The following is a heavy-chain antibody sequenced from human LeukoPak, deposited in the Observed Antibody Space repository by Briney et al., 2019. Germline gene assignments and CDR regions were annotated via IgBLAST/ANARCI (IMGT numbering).Heavy chain of an antibody. D-gene: IGHD4-17*01. J-gene: IGHJ2*01. CDR2: IYYNGDT. Sequence: SETLSLTCTVSGGSISTYYWSWIRQPPGKGLEWIGYIYYNGDTKYNPSLKSRVTISVDTSKDHFSLRLRSVTAADTAVYYCARVVNDYAIRYFDLWGRGTLVPVSS. V-gene: IGHV4-59*01. CDR3: ARVVNDYAIRYFDL. CDR1: GGSISTYY.